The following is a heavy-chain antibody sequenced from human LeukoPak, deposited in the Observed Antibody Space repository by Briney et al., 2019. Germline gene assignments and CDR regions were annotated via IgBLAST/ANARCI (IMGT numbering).Heavy chain of an antibody. J-gene: IGHJ4*02. V-gene: IGHV3-23*01. Sequence: GGSLRLSCAASGFTFDDYGMSWVRQVPGKGLEWVSTISGSGGATYYADSVKGRFTISRDNSKNTLYLQMNSLRAEDTAVYYCAKDLSVGAGLPFDYWGQGTLVTVS. CDR2: ISGSGGAT. CDR3: AKDLSVGAGLPFDY. CDR1: GFTFDDYG. D-gene: IGHD1-26*01.